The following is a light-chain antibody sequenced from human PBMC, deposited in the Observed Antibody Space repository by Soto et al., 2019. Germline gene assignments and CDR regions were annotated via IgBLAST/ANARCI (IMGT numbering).Light chain of an antibody. CDR2: DAS. Sequence: EIVLTQSPATLSLSPGERATLSCRASQSISYNLAWYQQKPGQAPRLLIYDASNRATGVPARFSGSGSGTDFTLSISILEPEDFAVYYCQQRGDWPLYTFGQGSRLEIK. CDR1: QSISYN. V-gene: IGKV3-11*01. J-gene: IGKJ2*01. CDR3: QQRGDWPLYT.